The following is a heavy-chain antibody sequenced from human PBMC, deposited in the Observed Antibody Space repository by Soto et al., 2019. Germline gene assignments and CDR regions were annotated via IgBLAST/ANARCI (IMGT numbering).Heavy chain of an antibody. V-gene: IGHV1-8*01. J-gene: IGHJ4*02. CDR1: RYTFTSYD. CDR2: VNPNSHNA. D-gene: IGHD3-22*01. Sequence: GASVKVSCKASRYTFTSYDINWVRQATGQGLEWMGWVNPNSHNAGYAQKFQGRVTMTMDTSITTAHMELSSLRSEDTAVYYCARAVGYYDSNGLYVYYFDYWGQGTLVTVSS. CDR3: ARAVGYYDSNGLYVYYFDY.